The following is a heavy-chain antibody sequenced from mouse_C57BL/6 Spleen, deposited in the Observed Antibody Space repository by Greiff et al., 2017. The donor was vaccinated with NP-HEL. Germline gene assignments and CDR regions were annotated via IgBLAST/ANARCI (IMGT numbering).Heavy chain of an antibody. CDR2: ISDGGSYT. V-gene: IGHV5-4*01. CDR1: GFTFSSYA. CDR3: ARDPYGAMDY. Sequence: EVQGVESGGGLVKPGGSLKLSCAASGFTFSSYAMSWVRQTPEKRLEWVATISDGGSYTYYPDNVKGRFTISRDNAKNNLYLQMSHLKSEDTAMYYCARDPYGAMDYWGQGTSVTVSS. J-gene: IGHJ4*01. D-gene: IGHD1-1*02.